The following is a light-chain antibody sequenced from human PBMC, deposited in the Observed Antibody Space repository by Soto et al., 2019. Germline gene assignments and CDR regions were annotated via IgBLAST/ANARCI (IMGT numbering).Light chain of an antibody. V-gene: IGLV1-36*01. J-gene: IGLJ1*01. CDR1: SSNIGSNP. Sequence: QSVLTQPPSVSEAPRQRVTISCAGTSSNIGSNPVNWYQQLPGRAPKLLIYYDDMLPSGVSDRFSGSKSGTSASLAISGLQSEDEADYYCAAWDDSLKRPVFGTGTQLTVL. CDR2: YDD. CDR3: AAWDDSLKRPV.